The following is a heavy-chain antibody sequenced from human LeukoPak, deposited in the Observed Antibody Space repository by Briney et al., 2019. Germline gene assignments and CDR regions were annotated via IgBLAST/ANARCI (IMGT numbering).Heavy chain of an antibody. CDR1: GFTFSHYG. CDR2: ISYDGRNT. D-gene: IGHD2-15*01. J-gene: IGHJ4*02. V-gene: IGHV3-30*18. Sequence: GGSLRLSCAASGFTFSHYGMPWVRQAPGKGLEWVALISYDGRNTYYADSVKGRFTISRDNFKSTLYLQMNSLRVEDTAVYYCAKDPSESDCSAGSCYGWGQGTLVTVSS. CDR3: AKDPSESDCSAGSCYG.